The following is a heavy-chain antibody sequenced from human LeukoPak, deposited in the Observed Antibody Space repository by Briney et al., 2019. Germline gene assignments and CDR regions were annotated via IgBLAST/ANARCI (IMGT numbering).Heavy chain of an antibody. D-gene: IGHD1-20*01. V-gene: IGHV1-69*04. CDR3: AREGNWNDECPPSFGDY. CDR1: GGAFSSYA. CDR2: IIPILGIA. J-gene: IGHJ4*02. Sequence: SVKVSCKASGGAFSSYAISWVRQAPGQGLEWMGRIIPILGIANYAQKFQGRVTITADKSTSTAYMELSSLRSEDTAVYYCAREGNWNDECPPSFGDYWGQGTLVTVSS.